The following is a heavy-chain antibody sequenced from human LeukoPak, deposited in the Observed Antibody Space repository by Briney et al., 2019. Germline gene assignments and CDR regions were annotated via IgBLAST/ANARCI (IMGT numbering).Heavy chain of an antibody. CDR3: AAENYDYGDF. D-gene: IGHD3-10*01. V-gene: IGHV3-48*02. J-gene: IGHJ4*02. Sequence: GGSLRLSCAASGFTFSSYSMNWVPQAPGKGLEWLSYINSGGDTIFYADSVKGGFTISRDNAKNSLYLQMNSLRDEDTAVYYCAAENYDYGDFWGQGTLVTVSS. CDR2: INSGGDTI. CDR1: GFTFSSYS.